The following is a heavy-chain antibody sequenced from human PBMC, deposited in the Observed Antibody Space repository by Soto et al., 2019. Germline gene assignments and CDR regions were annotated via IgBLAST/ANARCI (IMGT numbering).Heavy chain of an antibody. Sequence: TSETLSLTCAVYGGSFSGYYWSWIRQPPGKGLEWIGEINHSGSTNYNPSLKSRVTISVDTSKNQFSLKLSSVTAADTAVYYCARGRRPLIGGRYDTSGYFDHWGQGTLVTVSS. D-gene: IGHD3-22*01. V-gene: IGHV4-34*01. J-gene: IGHJ4*02. CDR1: GGSFSGYY. CDR3: ARGRRPLIGGRYDTSGYFDH. CDR2: INHSGST.